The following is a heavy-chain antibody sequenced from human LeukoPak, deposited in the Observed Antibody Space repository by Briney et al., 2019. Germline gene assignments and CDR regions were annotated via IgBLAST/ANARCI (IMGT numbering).Heavy chain of an antibody. CDR2: INPNSGGT. CDR3: ARDPVYYYDSSGYPFDY. J-gene: IGHJ4*02. V-gene: IGHV1-2*06. Sequence: GASVKVSCKASGYTFTGYYMHWVRQAPGQGLEWMGRINPNSGGTNYAQKFQGRVTMTRDTSISTAYMELSRLRSDDTAVYHCARDPVYYYDSSGYPFDYWGQGTLVTVSS. D-gene: IGHD3-22*01. CDR1: GYTFTGYY.